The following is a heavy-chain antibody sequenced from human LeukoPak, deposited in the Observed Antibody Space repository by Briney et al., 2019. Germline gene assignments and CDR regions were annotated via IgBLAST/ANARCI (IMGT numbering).Heavy chain of an antibody. Sequence: PGGSLRLSCAASGFTVSSNYMSWVRQAPGKGLEWVSVIYSGGSTYYADSVKGRFTISKDNSKNTLYLQMNSLRAEDTAVYYCARVSSGAFDIWGQGTMVTVSS. J-gene: IGHJ3*02. CDR2: IYSGGST. V-gene: IGHV3-53*01. CDR3: ARVSSGAFDI. D-gene: IGHD3-16*02. CDR1: GFTVSSNY.